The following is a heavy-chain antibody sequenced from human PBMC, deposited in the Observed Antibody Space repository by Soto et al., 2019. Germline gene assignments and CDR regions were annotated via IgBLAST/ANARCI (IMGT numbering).Heavy chain of an antibody. CDR1: GGTFSSYA. V-gene: IGHV1-69*13. D-gene: IGHD5-12*01. CDR2: IIPIFGTA. CDR3: ARPARYSGYDSETYFDY. Sequence: SVKVSCKASGGTFSSYAISWVRQAPGQGLEWMGGIIPIFGTANYAQKFQGRVTITADESTSTAYMELSSLRSEDTAVYYCARPARYSGYDSETYFDYWGQGTLVTVSS. J-gene: IGHJ4*02.